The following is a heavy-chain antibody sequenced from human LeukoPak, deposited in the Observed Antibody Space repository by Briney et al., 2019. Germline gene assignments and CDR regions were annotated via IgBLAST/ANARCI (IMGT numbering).Heavy chain of an antibody. CDR3: AKDQTYFCDNRGLI. CDR2: ISSFGDDA. D-gene: IGHD3-22*01. V-gene: IGHV3-43*02. Sequence: PGGYLRLSCVVSGFSFEHYGMHWVRQAPGKGLDWLYLISSFGDDASYADSVKGRFTVSRDNTKGSLYLQMNSLTSDDSGLYYCAKDQTYFCDNRGLIWGQGALVTVSS. CDR1: GFSFEHYG. J-gene: IGHJ4*01.